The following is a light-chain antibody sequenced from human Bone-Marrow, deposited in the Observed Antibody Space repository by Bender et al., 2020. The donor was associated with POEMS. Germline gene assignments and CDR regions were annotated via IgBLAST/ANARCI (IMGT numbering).Light chain of an antibody. J-gene: IGLJ1*01. V-gene: IGLV3-21*01. CDR2: RDT. CDR3: SSYTSSATYV. CDR1: NIGGKS. Sequence: SYVLTQPPSVSAAPGKTASITCGGNNIGGKSVYWYQQTPGQAPVLVIYRDTDRPSGIPERFSGSKSGNTASLTISGLLAEDEADYYCSSYTSSATYVFGTGTKVTVL.